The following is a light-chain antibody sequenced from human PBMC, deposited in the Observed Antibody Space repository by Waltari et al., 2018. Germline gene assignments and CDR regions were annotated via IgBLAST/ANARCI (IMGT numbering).Light chain of an antibody. CDR2: AAS. J-gene: IGKJ4*01. Sequence: DIQMTKSPTSVSASVGDRVTITCRASQDILSWLAWYQQKPGKAPKLLISAASGLESGVPSRFSGRGSGTDFTLTISSLQPEDFATYYCQQADRLPLTFGGGTKVEIK. V-gene: IGKV1-12*01. CDR3: QQADRLPLT. CDR1: QDILSW.